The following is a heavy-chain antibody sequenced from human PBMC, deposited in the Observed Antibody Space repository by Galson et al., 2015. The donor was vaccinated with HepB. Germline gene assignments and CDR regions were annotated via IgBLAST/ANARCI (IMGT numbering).Heavy chain of an antibody. CDR2: VSHEGNNR. CDR1: GFTFSSYA. Sequence: SLRLSCAASGFTFSSYAMHWVRQAPGKGLEWVAIVSHEGNNRYYADSVKGRFTISRDNSRNTLYLQMNSLRAEDTAVYYCARDFYYDVLTGYYKPVSHRSGMDVWGQGTTVTV. CDR3: ARDFYYDVLTGYYKPVSHRSGMDV. J-gene: IGHJ6*02. D-gene: IGHD3-9*01. V-gene: IGHV3-30-3*01.